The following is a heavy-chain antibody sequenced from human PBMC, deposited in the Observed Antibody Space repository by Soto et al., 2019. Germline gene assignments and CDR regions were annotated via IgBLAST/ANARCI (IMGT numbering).Heavy chain of an antibody. CDR3: AKVVGRFLEQGPFDY. CDR2: FDPEDGET. J-gene: IGHJ4*02. V-gene: IGHV1-24*01. Sequence: PGKGLEWRGGFDPEDGETIYAQKFQGRVTMTEDTSTDTAYMELSSLRSEDTAVYYCAKVVGRFLEQGPFDYWGQGTLVTVSS. D-gene: IGHD3-3*01.